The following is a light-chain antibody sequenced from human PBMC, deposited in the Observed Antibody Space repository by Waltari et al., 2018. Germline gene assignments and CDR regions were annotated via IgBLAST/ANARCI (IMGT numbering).Light chain of an antibody. CDR3: QQYGTSPRT. V-gene: IGKV3-20*01. Sequence: ERVLTQSPGPLSVSPGERPTLSCRASQSVSGSLARYQQKPCQAPRLLVYAASSTATGIADRFSGSGSGTDYTLTISRLEPEDFAVYYCQQYGTSPRTFGQGTKVEIK. CDR2: AAS. CDR1: QSVSGS. J-gene: IGKJ1*01.